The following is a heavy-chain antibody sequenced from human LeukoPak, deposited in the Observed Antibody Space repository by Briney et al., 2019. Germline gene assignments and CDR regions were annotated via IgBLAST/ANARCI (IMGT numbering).Heavy chain of an antibody. Sequence: GGSLRLSCEASEFTFSSPYLTWVRQAPGKGLEWLSVIYSGGYTYYADSVKGRFFISRDISENMVYLQMNSLSVEDTAVYFCARGRPAHYFDSWGPGTLVTVS. CDR2: IYSGGYT. CDR1: EFTFSSPY. D-gene: IGHD6-6*01. V-gene: IGHV3-66*01. J-gene: IGHJ4*02. CDR3: ARGRPAHYFDS.